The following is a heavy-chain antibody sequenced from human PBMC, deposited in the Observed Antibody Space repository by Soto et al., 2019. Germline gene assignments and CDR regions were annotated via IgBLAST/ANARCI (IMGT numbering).Heavy chain of an antibody. CDR3: ARVRFGDYQRAFEY. CDR2: IYGDDSNT. Sequence: GESLKISCQGSGYNLTNYWIAWVRQVSGKGLEWMGMIYGDDSNTKYSSSFQGQVTISVDKSMNTAYLQWGSLKASDTAMYYCARVRFGDYQRAFEYWGQGTLVTVSS. V-gene: IGHV5-51*01. J-gene: IGHJ4*02. D-gene: IGHD3-10*01. CDR1: GYNLTNYW.